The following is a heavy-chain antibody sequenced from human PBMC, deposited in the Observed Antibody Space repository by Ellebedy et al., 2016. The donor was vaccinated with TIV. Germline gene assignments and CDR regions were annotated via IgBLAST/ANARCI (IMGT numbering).Heavy chain of an antibody. CDR1: GFTFSTYA. CDR2: IWSDGSNK. J-gene: IGHJ6*02. CDR3: ARGDPSGSYYYGMDV. D-gene: IGHD1-26*01. Sequence: GESLKISCAASGFTFSTYAMHWVRQAPGKGLEWVAMIWSDGSNKYYADSVKGRFTISRDNSKNTLYLQMNSLRVEDTAVYYCARGDPSGSYYYGMDVWGQGTTVTVSS. V-gene: IGHV3-33*01.